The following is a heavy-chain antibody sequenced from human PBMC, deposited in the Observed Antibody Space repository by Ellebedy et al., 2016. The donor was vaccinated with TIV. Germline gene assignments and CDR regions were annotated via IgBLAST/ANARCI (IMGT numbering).Heavy chain of an antibody. J-gene: IGHJ4*02. Sequence: SETLSLTCAVYGGSFSGYYWSWIRQPPGKGLEWIGEINHSGSTNYDPSLKSRVTISVDTSKNQFSLKLSSVTAADTAVYYCARHTVTLGYFDYWGQGTLVTVSS. V-gene: IGHV4-34*01. CDR3: ARHTVTLGYFDY. CDR2: INHSGST. CDR1: GGSFSGYY. D-gene: IGHD4-17*01.